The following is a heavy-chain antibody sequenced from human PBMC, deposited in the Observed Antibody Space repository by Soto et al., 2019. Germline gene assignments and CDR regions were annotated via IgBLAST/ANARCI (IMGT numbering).Heavy chain of an antibody. CDR2: IYYSGST. D-gene: IGHD3-22*01. V-gene: IGHV4-30-4*01. J-gene: IGHJ5*02. CDR1: GGSISSGDYY. Sequence: PSETLSLTCTVSGGSISSGDYYWSWIRQPPRKGLEWIGYIYYSGSTYYNPSLKSRVTISVDTSKNQFSLKLSSVTAADTAVYYCARDLYDSSGYYWWFDPWGQGTLVTVSS. CDR3: ARDLYDSSGYYWWFDP.